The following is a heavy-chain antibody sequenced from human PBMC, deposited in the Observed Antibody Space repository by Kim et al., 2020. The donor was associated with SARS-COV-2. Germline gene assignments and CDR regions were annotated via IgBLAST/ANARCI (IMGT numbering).Heavy chain of an antibody. CDR2: IDSNGSTK. V-gene: IGHV3-74*01. Sequence: GGSLRLSCAASGFILSNYWMYWVRQVPWKGLVWVSRIDSNGSTKTYADSVKGRFTISRDSATNTLYLQMNSLRAEDTAVYYCEGYYFGMDVWGQGTTVTV. J-gene: IGHJ6*02. CDR3: EGYYFGMDV. CDR1: GFILSNYW.